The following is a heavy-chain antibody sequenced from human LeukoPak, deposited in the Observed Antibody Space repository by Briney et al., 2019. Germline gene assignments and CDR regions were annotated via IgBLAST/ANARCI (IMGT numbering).Heavy chain of an antibody. CDR1: GGSISSGSYY. V-gene: IGHV4-61*02. CDR2: IYTSGST. J-gene: IGHJ4*02. Sequence: SQTLSLTCTVSGGSISSGSYYWSWIRQPAGKGLEWIGRIYTSGSTNYNPSLKSRVTISVDTSKNQFSLKLSSVTAADTAVYYCARDLDSSGYYYNWGQGTLVTVSS. CDR3: ARDLDSSGYYYN. D-gene: IGHD3-22*01.